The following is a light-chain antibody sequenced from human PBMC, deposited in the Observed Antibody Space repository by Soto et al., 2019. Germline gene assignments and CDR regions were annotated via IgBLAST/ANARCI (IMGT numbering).Light chain of an antibody. CDR3: QQSYSTPRT. J-gene: IGKJ1*01. Sequence: DIQMTQSPSSLSASVRDRVTITCRASQSISSYLNWYQQKPGKAPKLLIYAASSLQSGVPSRFSGSGSGTDFTLNISSLQPENFATYYCQQSYSTPRTFGHGTKVAIK. CDR1: QSISSY. CDR2: AAS. V-gene: IGKV1-39*01.